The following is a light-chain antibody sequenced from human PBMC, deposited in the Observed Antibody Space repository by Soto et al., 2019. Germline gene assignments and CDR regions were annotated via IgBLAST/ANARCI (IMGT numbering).Light chain of an antibody. CDR3: AAWDDSLSGYV. CDR1: SSNIGSDY. CDR2: RNN. J-gene: IGLJ1*01. Sequence: QYVLTQPPSAFGTPGQRVTISCAGSSSNIGSDYVYWYQQFPGTSPKLLIYRNNQRPSGVPDRFSGSKSGTSASRAISGLRSEDEADYYCAAWDDSLSGYVFGTGTKLTVL. V-gene: IGLV1-47*01.